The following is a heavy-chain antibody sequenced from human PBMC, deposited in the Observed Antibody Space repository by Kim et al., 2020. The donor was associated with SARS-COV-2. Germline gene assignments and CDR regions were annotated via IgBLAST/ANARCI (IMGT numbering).Heavy chain of an antibody. V-gene: IGHV3-23*01. CDR2: ISGSGGST. Sequence: GGSLRLSCAASGFTFSSYAMSWVRQAPGKGLEWVSAISGSGGSTYYADSVKGRFTISRDNSKNTLYLQMNSLRAEDTAVYYCAKTSVVVPAAIEALMVYATWYFDLWGRGTLVPVSS. CDR1: GFTFSSYA. D-gene: IGHD2-2*02. J-gene: IGHJ2*01. CDR3: AKTSVVVPAAIEALMVYATWYFDL.